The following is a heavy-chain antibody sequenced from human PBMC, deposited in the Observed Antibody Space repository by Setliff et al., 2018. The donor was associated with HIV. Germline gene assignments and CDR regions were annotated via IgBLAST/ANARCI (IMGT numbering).Heavy chain of an antibody. CDR3: VKAVAAPSWFDP. Sequence: LSLTCTVSNASISSGGFYWSWVRQHPGKGLEWIGYIYYTGSTYYNPSLKSRVSISVDTSKNQFSLKLTSVTAADTAVYYCVKAVAAPSWFDPWGQGTLVTAPQ. J-gene: IGHJ5*02. CDR2: IYYTGST. D-gene: IGHD2-15*01. CDR1: NASISSGGFY. V-gene: IGHV4-31*03.